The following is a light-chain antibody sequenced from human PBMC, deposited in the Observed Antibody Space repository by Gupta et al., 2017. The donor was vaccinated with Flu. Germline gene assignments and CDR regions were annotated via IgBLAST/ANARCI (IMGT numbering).Light chain of an antibody. CDR1: QDIRKS. V-gene: IGKV1-33*01. CDR2: DTS. CDR3: QQFHDLPT. Sequence: GDIVTITCRASQDIRKSLNWYQQKAGKAPNRLIYDTSTLEKGVPPRFSGSGSGTDFILTINNLQPEDAATYYCQQFHDLPTFGQGTTVEIK. J-gene: IGKJ1*01.